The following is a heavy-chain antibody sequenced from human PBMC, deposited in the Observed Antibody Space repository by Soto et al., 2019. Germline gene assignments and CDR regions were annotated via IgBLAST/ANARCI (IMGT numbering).Heavy chain of an antibody. J-gene: IGHJ6*02. D-gene: IGHD3-10*01. V-gene: IGHV3-9*01. CDR2: ISWKSGSI. Sequence: EVQLVESGGGLVQPGRSLRLSCAASGFTFDDYAMHWVRQAPGKGLEWVSGISWKSGSIGYADSVKGRFTISRDNAKNSLYLQMNSLIVEDTALYYCAKARAGLFYALDVWGQGTPVTVSS. CDR1: GFTFDDYA. CDR3: AKARAGLFYALDV.